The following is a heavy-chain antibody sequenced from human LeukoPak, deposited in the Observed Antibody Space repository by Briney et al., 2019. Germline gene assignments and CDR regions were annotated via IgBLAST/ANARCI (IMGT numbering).Heavy chain of an antibody. CDR3: ARDNIVVVTTLPYYYYGMDV. V-gene: IGHV1-69*04. Sequence: SVKVSCKASGGTFSSYAISWVRQAPGQGLEWMGRIIPILGIANYAQKFQGRVTITADKSTSTAYMELSSLRSEDTAVYYCARDNIVVVTTLPYYYYGMDVWGQGTTVTVSS. D-gene: IGHD2-21*02. CDR1: GGTFSSYA. J-gene: IGHJ6*02. CDR2: IIPILGIA.